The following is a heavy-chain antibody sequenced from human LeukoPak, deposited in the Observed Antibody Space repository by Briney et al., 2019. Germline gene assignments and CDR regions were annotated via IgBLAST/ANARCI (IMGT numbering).Heavy chain of an antibody. Sequence: GRSLRLSCAASGFTVSSNYMSWVRQAPGKGLEWVSVIYSGGSTYYADSVKGRFTISRDNSKNTLYLQMNSLRAEDTAVYYCARDRGGDSSGYPLHWGQGTLVTVSS. D-gene: IGHD3-22*01. CDR1: GFTVSSNY. J-gene: IGHJ4*02. V-gene: IGHV3-66*01. CDR2: IYSGGST. CDR3: ARDRGGDSSGYPLH.